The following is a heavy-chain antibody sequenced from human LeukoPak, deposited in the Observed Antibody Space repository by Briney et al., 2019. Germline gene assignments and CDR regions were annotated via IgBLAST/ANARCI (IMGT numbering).Heavy chain of an antibody. D-gene: IGHD2-21*02. CDR2: IDWSGAAS. V-gene: IGHV3-20*04. CDR3: ARDLSATWYSLGY. CDR1: GLSNADYG. Sequence: PGGSLRLSCVGAGLSNADYGMSWLRQVPGKGLEWVSGIDWSGAASEYADSVKGRFTISRDNAKNSLYLQMNTLRPEDTGVYYCARDLSATWYSLGYWGQGTLVTVSS. J-gene: IGHJ4*02.